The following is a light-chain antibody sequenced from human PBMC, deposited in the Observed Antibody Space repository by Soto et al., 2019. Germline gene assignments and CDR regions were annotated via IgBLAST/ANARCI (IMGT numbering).Light chain of an antibody. CDR3: QQYSSHLT. Sequence: DIQMTQSPSTLSASVGDIVTITCRASQSVTSWLAWYQQKPGKAPKLLIYTASNLESGVPSRFSGSGSGTEFTLTISSLQPDDFATYYCQQYSSHLTFGGGTKVDIK. V-gene: IGKV1-5*03. CDR1: QSVTSW. J-gene: IGKJ4*01. CDR2: TAS.